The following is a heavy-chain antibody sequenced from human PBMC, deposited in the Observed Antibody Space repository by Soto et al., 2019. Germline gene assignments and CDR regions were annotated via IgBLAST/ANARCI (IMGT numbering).Heavy chain of an antibody. J-gene: IGHJ4*02. CDR2: ISSSSSYI. V-gene: IGHV3-21*01. CDR1: GFTFSSYS. D-gene: IGHD3-3*01. Sequence: EVQLVESGGGLVKPGGSLRLSCAASGFTFSSYSMNWVRQAPGKGLEWVSSISSSSSYIYYADSVKGRFPISRDNAKNSLNLQMNSLRAEDTAVYYCARDTIFGVVTHPYYFDYWGQGTLVTVSS. CDR3: ARDTIFGVVTHPYYFDY.